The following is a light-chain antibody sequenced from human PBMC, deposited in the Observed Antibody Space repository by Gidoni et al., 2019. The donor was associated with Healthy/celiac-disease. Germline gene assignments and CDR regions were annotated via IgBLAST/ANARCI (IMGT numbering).Light chain of an antibody. J-gene: IGLJ2*01. CDR1: KLGDKY. V-gene: IGLV3-1*01. Sequence: SYELTQPPSASVSPGQTASITCSGDKLGDKYACWYQQKPGQSPVLGIYQDSKRTSGIPERFSGSNSGNTATLTISGTQAMDEADYYCPAWDSSTVVFGGGTKLTVL. CDR3: PAWDSSTVV. CDR2: QDS.